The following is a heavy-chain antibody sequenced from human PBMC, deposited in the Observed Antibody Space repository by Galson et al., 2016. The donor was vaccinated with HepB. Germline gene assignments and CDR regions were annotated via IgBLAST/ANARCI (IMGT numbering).Heavy chain of an antibody. CDR3: ARSGTYYIFDF. J-gene: IGHJ4*02. CDR2: FYGSGKT. CDR1: GGSITDYR. Sequence: TLSLTCSVSGGSITDYRWSWIRQPSGKGLEWIGYFYGSGKTDSNPSLKSRVTLSVDTSKNQFSLKLSSMTAADTAVYYCARSGTYYIFDFWGQGTLVTVSS. V-gene: IGHV4-59*01. D-gene: IGHD3-22*01.